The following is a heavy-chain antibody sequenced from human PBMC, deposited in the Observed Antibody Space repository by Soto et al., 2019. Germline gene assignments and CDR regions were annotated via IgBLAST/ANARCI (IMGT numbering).Heavy chain of an antibody. CDR2: AHHSGRT. CDR3: VGSEATALDY. Sequence: QVQLQESGPGLLKPSGTLSLTCTVSGDSMSSSNWWNWVRQPPGKGLEWIGEAHHSGRTNYNPSLKRRVHLSVHRSQNLFSLKLASVTAADTAVYCCVGSEATALDYWGQGTLVTVSS. V-gene: IGHV4-4*01. CDR1: GDSMSSSNW. J-gene: IGHJ4*02.